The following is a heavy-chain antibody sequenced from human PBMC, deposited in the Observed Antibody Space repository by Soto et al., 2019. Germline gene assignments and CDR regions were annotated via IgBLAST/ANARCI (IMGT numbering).Heavy chain of an antibody. D-gene: IGHD3-22*01. CDR1: GFTVSSNY. V-gene: IGHV3-66*01. J-gene: IGHJ6*02. CDR2: IYSGGST. CDR3: ARDRDYYDSSGYPKSYYGMDV. Sequence: GGSLRLSCAASGFTVSSNYMSWVRQAPGKGLEWVSVIYSGGSTYYADSVKGRFTISRDNSKNTLYLQMNSLRAEDTAVYYCARDRDYYDSSGYPKSYYGMDVWGQGTTVTVSS.